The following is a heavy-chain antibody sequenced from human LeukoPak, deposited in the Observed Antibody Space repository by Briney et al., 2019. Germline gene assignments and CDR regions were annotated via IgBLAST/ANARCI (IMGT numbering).Heavy chain of an antibody. CDR2: IIPILGIA. CDR1: GGTFSSYA. J-gene: IGHJ4*02. V-gene: IGHV1-69*04. CDR3: AREYGSGSYTGIDY. D-gene: IGHD3-10*01. Sequence: GASVKVSCKASGGTFSSYAISWVRQAPGRGLEWMGRIIPILGIANYAQKFQGRVTITADKSTSTAYMELSSLRSDDTAVYYCAREYGSGSYTGIDYWGQGTLVTVSS.